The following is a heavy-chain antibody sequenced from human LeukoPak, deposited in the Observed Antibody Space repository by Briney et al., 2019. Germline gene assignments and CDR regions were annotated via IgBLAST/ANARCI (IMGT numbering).Heavy chain of an antibody. CDR2: VFYSGSS. CDR3: ARVGPVGATAFDY. D-gene: IGHD1-26*01. V-gene: IGHV4-61*08. Sequence: PSETLSLTCTVSGGSISSGGYYWSWIRQPPGKGLEWIGYVFYSGSSNYSPSLKSRVTISVDTSKNQFSLKLNSVTAADTAVYYCARVGPVGATAFDYWGQGTLVTVSS. CDR1: GGSISSGGYY. J-gene: IGHJ4*02.